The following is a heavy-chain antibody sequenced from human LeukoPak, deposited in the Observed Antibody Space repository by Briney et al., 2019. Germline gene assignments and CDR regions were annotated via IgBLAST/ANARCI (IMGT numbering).Heavy chain of an antibody. CDR2: IYYSGST. D-gene: IGHD3-10*01. J-gene: IGHJ3*02. Sequence: PSETLSPTCTVSGGSISSYYWSWIRQPPGEGLEWIGYIYYSGSTNYNPSLKSRVTISVDTSKNQFSLKLSSVTAADTAVYYCARDWPMVRGGGAFDIWGQGTMVTVSS. CDR3: ARDWPMVRGGGAFDI. V-gene: IGHV4-59*01. CDR1: GGSISSYY.